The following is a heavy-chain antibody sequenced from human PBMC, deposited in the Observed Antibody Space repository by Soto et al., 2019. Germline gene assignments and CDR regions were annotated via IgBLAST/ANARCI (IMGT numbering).Heavy chain of an antibody. D-gene: IGHD4-17*01. CDR2: TYYRSKWYN. Sequence: PSQTLSLTCAISGDSVSSNSAAWNWIRQSPSRGLEWLGRTYYRSKWYNDYAVSVKSRITINPDTSKNQFSLQLNSVTPEDTAVYSCERGVDYGDFPSHDYSYYMDVWGKGTTVTVSS. J-gene: IGHJ6*03. CDR1: GDSVSSNSAA. V-gene: IGHV6-1*01. CDR3: ERGVDYGDFPSHDYSYYMDV.